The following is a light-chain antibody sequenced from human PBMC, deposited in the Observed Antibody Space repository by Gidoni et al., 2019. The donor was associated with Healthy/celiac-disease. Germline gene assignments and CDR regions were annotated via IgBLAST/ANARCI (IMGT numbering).Light chain of an antibody. CDR2: GAS. Sequence: EIVFTQSPGTLSLSPGERATLSCRASQSVSSSYLAWYQQKPGQAPRLLIYGASSRATGIPDRCSGSGAGTDFTLTISRLEPEDFAVYYCQQYGSSWTFGQGTKVEIK. CDR3: QQYGSSWT. CDR1: QSVSSSY. V-gene: IGKV3-20*01. J-gene: IGKJ1*01.